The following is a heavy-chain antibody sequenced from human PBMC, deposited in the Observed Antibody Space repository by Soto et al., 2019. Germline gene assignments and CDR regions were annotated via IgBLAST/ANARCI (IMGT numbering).Heavy chain of an antibody. CDR2: VFYSGST. CDR1: GGFISSSSYY. D-gene: IGHD2-2*01. Sequence: SETLSLTCTVSGGFISSSSYYWGWIRQPPGKGLEWIGNVFYSGSTYYNPSLKSRVTISVDTSKNQFSLKLSSVTAADTAVYYCARLLLSIDSYCSSSSCGWFVFDPWGQGTLVTVSS. CDR3: ARLLLSIDSYCSSSSCGWFVFDP. V-gene: IGHV4-39*01. J-gene: IGHJ5*02.